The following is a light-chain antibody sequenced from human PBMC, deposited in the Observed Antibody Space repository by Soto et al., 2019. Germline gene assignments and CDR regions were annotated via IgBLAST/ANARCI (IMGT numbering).Light chain of an antibody. CDR1: QSVSSY. Sequence: EIVLTQSPATLSLSPGERATLSCRASQSVSSYLAWYQQKPGQAPRLLIYDASNRATGIPARFSGSGSGTDVTLTISSLEPEDFAVYYCQQRRNWPPTFGQGTKVEIK. V-gene: IGKV3-11*01. CDR2: DAS. J-gene: IGKJ1*01. CDR3: QQRRNWPPT.